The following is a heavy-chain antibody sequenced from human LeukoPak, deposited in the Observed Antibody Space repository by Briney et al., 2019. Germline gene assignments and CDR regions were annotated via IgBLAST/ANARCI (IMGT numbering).Heavy chain of an antibody. V-gene: IGHV4-4*09. J-gene: IGHJ5*02. CDR2: IYTGGNT. CDR1: GFSITTNY. D-gene: IGHD3-3*01. CDR3: TRSSTYYGSFDP. Sequence: SETLSLTCTVSGFSITTNYWSCIRQPPGKALEWIGYIYTGGNTIYNPSLKSRVTISVDTSKNLFSLKLTSVTAADTAVYYCTRSSTYYGSFDPWGKGNLVTVSS.